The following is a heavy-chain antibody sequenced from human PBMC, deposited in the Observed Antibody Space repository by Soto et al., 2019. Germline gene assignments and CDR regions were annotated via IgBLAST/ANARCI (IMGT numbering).Heavy chain of an antibody. D-gene: IGHD2-15*01. CDR2: ISSSGSTI. Sequence: QVQLVESGGGLVKPGGSLRLSCAASGFTFSDYYMSWIRQAPGKGLEWVSYISSSGSTIYYADSVKGRFTISRDNAKNPLVPQKNSLRAEDPGVEFWAEDGRQTPHFDPWGQGTLVTVSS. CDR3: AEDGRQTPHFDP. V-gene: IGHV3-11*01. J-gene: IGHJ5*02. CDR1: GFTFSDYY.